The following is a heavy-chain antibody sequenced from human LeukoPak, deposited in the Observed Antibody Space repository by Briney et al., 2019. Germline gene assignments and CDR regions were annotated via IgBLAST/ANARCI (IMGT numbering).Heavy chain of an antibody. J-gene: IGHJ4*02. D-gene: IGHD3-16*02. Sequence: PGGSLRLSCAASGFTFSSPCMHWVRQAPGKGLVWVSRINSDGSATAYADSVKGRFTISRDNAENTLYLQMNSLRAEDTAVYYCARGTAGYHSSYFDYWGQGTLVTVSS. CDR3: ARGTAGYHSSYFDY. CDR1: GFTFSSPC. CDR2: INSDGSAT. V-gene: IGHV3-74*01.